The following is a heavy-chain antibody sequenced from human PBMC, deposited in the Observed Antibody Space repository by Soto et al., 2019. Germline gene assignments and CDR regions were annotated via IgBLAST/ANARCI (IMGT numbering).Heavy chain of an antibody. V-gene: IGHV3-30*03. D-gene: IGHD6-19*01. Sequence: VQLVESGGGVVQPGRSLRLSCAASGFTFSDYAMHWVRQAPGKGLEWVAVVSHDGRNTHYADSVKGRFTISRDSSKNTVSLAMIGLRAEDTAVYYCAGGGRQWLVTSNFVYCGQVALVTVSS. CDR2: VSHDGRNT. CDR3: AGGGRQWLVTSNFVY. CDR1: GFTFSDYA. J-gene: IGHJ4*02.